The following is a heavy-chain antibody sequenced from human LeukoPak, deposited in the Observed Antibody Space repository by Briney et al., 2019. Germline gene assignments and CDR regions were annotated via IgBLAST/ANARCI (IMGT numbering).Heavy chain of an antibody. J-gene: IGHJ4*02. D-gene: IGHD3-3*01. CDR2: ISGSGGST. CDR1: GFTFSSYA. V-gene: IGHV3-23*01. Sequence: GGSLRLSCAASGFTFSSYAMSWVRQAPGKGLEWVSAISGSGGSTYYADSVKGRFTISRDNSKNTLYLQMNSLRAEDTAVYYCAKGLTVRFLEWFRERGVRRPMTYFDYWGQGTLVTVSS. CDR3: AKGLTVRFLEWFRERGVRRPMTYFDY.